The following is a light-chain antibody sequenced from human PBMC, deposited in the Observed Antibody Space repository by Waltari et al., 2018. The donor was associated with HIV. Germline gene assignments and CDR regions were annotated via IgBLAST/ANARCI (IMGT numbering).Light chain of an antibody. Sequence: QSALTQPASVSGSPGQSITISCTGTSSALDNFKSVSWYQHHPGKAPNVIIYEGSNRPSGVSYRFSGSKSGHTASLTISGLQAEDEADYFCMSYISSATPEFGGGTKLTVL. CDR2: EGS. J-gene: IGLJ3*02. CDR3: MSYISSATPE. V-gene: IGLV2-14*01. CDR1: SSALDNFKS.